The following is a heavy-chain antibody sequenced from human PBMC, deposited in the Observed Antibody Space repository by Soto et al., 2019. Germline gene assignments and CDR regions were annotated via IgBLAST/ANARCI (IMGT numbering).Heavy chain of an antibody. CDR3: VSDRGYGHASVPYS. J-gene: IGHJ4*02. Sequence: QAHLVESGGGVVQPGRSLRLSCAASGFTFTSYGMHWVRQVPGMRLEWVAVISYDGGLQHYADSVKGRFTISRDNSKNMVLLQMNSLRDEDTAVYYCVSDRGYGHASVPYSWGQGTLVSVSS. V-gene: IGHV3-30*03. D-gene: IGHD5-18*01. CDR2: ISYDGGLQ. CDR1: GFTFTSYG.